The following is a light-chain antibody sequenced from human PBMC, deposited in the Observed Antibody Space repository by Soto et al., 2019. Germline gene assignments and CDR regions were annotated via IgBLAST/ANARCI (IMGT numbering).Light chain of an antibody. CDR2: EVR. CDR1: SSDIGHYNY. V-gene: IGLV2-14*01. J-gene: IGLJ1*01. Sequence: QSLLTQPASVSGSPGQSISISCTGTSSDIGHYNYVSWYRQHPGKVPKLIISEVRNRPSGVSDRFSGSKSGNSASLTISGLQTEHEADYYCSSYISTSNQEFGPGTKVTV. CDR3: SSYISTSNQE.